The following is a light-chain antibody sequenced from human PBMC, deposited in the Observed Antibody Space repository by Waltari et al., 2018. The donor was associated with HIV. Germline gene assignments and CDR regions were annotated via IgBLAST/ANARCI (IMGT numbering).Light chain of an antibody. Sequence: QSVLTQPPSVSGAPGQRVTISCTGSSSNIGAGYHVHWYQQLPGTAPKLLIYGNSNRPAGVPDRVPGSKSGSTAALAITVLQAEDEADYYCQSYDSSLSGSSVFGTGTKVTVL. CDR1: SSNIGAGYH. CDR3: QSYDSSLSGSSV. CDR2: GNS. V-gene: IGLV1-40*01. J-gene: IGLJ1*01.